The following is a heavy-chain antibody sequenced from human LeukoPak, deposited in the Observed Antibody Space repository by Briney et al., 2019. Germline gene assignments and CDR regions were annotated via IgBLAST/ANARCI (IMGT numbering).Heavy chain of an antibody. D-gene: IGHD6-6*01. J-gene: IGHJ6*03. CDR1: GYTFTGYY. V-gene: IGHV1-2*02. CDR2: INPNSGGT. CDR3: ARHLSTAGRFRDYHYYMDV. Sequence: GASVKVSCKASGYTFTGYYMHWVRQAPGQGLEWMGWINPNSGGTNYAQKFQGRVTMTRDTSISTAYMELSRLRSDDTAVYYCARHLSTAGRFRDYHYYMDVWGKGTTVTVSS.